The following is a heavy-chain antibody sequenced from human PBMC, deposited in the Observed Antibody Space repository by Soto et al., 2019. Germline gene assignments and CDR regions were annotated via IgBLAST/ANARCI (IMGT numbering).Heavy chain of an antibody. Sequence: QVQLVQSGPEVKKPGDSVKVSCKASGYAFRDYGISWVQQAPGQGLEYMGWISPSNGNTNYAPSLQDRVTMTTDTSTTTVFMDLGNLRSDDTAVYFCAREQFTFFGVVNADWGQGTLVTVSS. D-gene: IGHD3-3*01. CDR2: ISPSNGNT. CDR3: AREQFTFFGVVNAD. CDR1: GYAFRDYG. J-gene: IGHJ1*01. V-gene: IGHV1-18*01.